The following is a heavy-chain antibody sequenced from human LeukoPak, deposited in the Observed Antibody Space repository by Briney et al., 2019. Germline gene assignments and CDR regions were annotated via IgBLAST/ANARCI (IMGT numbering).Heavy chain of an antibody. V-gene: IGHV1-2*06. CDR3: ARGDNWGFEAH. D-gene: IGHD7-27*01. CDR1: GYTFTGYY. J-gene: IGHJ4*02. CDR2: INPNSGGT. Sequence: ASVKVSCKASGYTFTGYYMHWVRHAPGQGLEWRGRINPNSGGTNYAQKVQGRVTMTRDTSISKAYLELSRLRSDDTAVYYCARGDNWGFEAHWGQGTLVTVSS.